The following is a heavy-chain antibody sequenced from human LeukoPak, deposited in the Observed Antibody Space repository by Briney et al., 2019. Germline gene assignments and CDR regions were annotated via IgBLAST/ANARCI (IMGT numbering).Heavy chain of an antibody. V-gene: IGHV3-7*03. CDR1: GFTFSSFW. J-gene: IGHJ3*02. D-gene: IGHD2-2*01. Sequence: PGGSLRLSCAASGFTFSSFWMSWVRQAPGKGLEWVANIKQDGTEKYYVDSVKGRFTISRDNAEKSLYLQMSSLRAEDTAVYYCARHSGNCNSATCFSDAFDIWGQGTKVTVSS. CDR3: ARHSGNCNSATCFSDAFDI. CDR2: IKQDGTEK.